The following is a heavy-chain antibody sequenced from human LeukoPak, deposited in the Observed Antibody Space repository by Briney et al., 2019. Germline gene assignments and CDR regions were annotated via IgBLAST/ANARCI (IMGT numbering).Heavy chain of an antibody. Sequence: SETLSLTCAVYGGSLSGYYWSWIRQPPGKGLEWIGEINHSGSTNYNPSLKSRVTISVDTSKNQFSLKLSSVTAADTAVYYCARASYYDFWSGYYTSRAFDIWGQGTMVTVSS. J-gene: IGHJ3*02. V-gene: IGHV4-34*01. D-gene: IGHD3-3*01. CDR2: INHSGST. CDR3: ARASYYDFWSGYYTSRAFDI. CDR1: GGSLSGYY.